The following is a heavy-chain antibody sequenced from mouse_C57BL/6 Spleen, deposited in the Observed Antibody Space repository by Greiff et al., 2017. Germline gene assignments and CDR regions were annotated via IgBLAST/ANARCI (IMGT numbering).Heavy chain of an antibody. D-gene: IGHD1-1*01. CDR2: ISSGSSTI. J-gene: IGHJ1*03. V-gene: IGHV5-17*01. Sequence: EVQRVESGGGLVKPGGSLKLSCAASGFTFSDYGLHWVRQAPEKGLEWVAYISSGSSTIYYADTVKGRFTISRDNAKNTLFLQMTSLRSEDTAMYYCTRIYYYAWYFDVWGTGTTVTVSS. CDR1: GFTFSDYG. CDR3: TRIYYYAWYFDV.